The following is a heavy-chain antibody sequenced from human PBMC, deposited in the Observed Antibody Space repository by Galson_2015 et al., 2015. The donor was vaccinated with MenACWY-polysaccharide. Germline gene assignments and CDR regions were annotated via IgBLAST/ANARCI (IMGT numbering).Heavy chain of an antibody. Sequence: SLRLSCAASGFTFSSYAMHWVRQAPGKGLEWVAVISYDGSNKYYADSVKGRSTISRDNSKNTLYLQMSSLRAEDTAVYYCGSGYCTGVPIHAFDIWGQGTMVTVSS. D-gene: IGHD3-3*01. V-gene: IGHV3-30-3*01. CDR2: ISYDGSNK. CDR1: GFTFSSYA. J-gene: IGHJ3*02. CDR3: GSGYCTGVPIHAFDI.